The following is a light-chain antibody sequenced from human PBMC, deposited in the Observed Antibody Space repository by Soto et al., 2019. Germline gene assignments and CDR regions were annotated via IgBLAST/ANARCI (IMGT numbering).Light chain of an antibody. CDR3: QQYGSSGT. J-gene: IGKJ1*01. CDR1: QSVSSY. V-gene: IGKV3-20*01. CDR2: DAS. Sequence: TQSPATLSVSPEERDTLSCRASQSVSSYLAWYQQKPGQAPRLLIYDASNRATGIPDRFSGSGSGTDFTLTISRLEPEDFAVYYCQQYGSSGTFGQGTKVDIK.